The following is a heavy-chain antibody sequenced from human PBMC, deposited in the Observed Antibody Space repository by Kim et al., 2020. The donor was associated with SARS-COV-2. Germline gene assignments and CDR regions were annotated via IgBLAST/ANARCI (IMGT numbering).Heavy chain of an antibody. D-gene: IGHD2-8*01. CDR1: GFTFNTFTTYG. CDR2: GGINGDT. J-gene: IGHJ4*02. Sequence: GGSLRLSCAASGFTFNTFTTYGVRWVRQAPGKGLEWVSTGGINGDTFYADSVKGRFTISRDNSKNILYLQMNSLRVEDTAVYFCAIGRNVFNDNWGQGTLVTVSS. CDR3: AIGRNVFNDN. V-gene: IGHV3-23*01.